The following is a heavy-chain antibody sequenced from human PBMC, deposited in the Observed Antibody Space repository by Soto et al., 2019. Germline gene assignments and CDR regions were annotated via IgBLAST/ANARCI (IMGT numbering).Heavy chain of an antibody. CDR3: ARPSKRGYVDY. D-gene: IGHD5-12*01. J-gene: IGHJ4*02. V-gene: IGHV4-39*01. CDR2: IYYSGST. CDR1: GGSISSSSYY. Sequence: QLQLQESGPGLVKPSETLSLTCTVSGGSISSSSYYWGWIRQPPGKGLEWIGSIYYSGSTYYNPSRKSXXPXSXXTSMHQFSLKLSSVTAADPAVYYCARPSKRGYVDYWGQGPLVTVSS.